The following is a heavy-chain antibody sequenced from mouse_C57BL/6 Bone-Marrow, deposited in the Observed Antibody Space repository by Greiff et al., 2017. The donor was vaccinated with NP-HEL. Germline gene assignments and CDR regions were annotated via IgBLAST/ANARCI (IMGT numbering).Heavy chain of an antibody. Sequence: VQLQESGAELARPGASVKLSCKASGYTFTSYGISWVKQRTGQGLEWIGEIYPRSGNTYYNEKFKGKATLTADKSSSTAYMELRSLTSEDSAVYFCAREYYGSSLNYWGQGTTLTVSS. D-gene: IGHD1-1*01. CDR3: AREYYGSSLNY. J-gene: IGHJ2*01. CDR1: GYTFTSYG. CDR2: IYPRSGNT. V-gene: IGHV1-81*01.